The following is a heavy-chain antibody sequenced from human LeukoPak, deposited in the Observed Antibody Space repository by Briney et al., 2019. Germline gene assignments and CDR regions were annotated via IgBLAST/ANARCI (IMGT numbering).Heavy chain of an antibody. D-gene: IGHD3-10*01. V-gene: IGHV1-2*04. Sequence: ASVKVSCKASGYTFTGYYMHWVRQAPGQGLEWMGWINPNSGGTNYAQKSQGWVTMTRDTSISTAYMELSRLRSDDTAVYYCARDGGSGPSYFDYWGQGTLVTVSS. CDR1: GYTFTGYY. CDR2: INPNSGGT. J-gene: IGHJ4*02. CDR3: ARDGGSGPSYFDY.